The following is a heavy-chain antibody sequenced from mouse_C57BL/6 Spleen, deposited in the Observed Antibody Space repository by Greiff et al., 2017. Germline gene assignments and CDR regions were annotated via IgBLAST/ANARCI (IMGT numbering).Heavy chain of an antibody. V-gene: IGHV1-22*01. CDR2: INPNNGGP. CDR1: GYTFPDYN. Sequence: EVQLQQSGPELVKPGASVKMSCKASGYTFPDYNMHWVKQSPGKSLEWIGYINPNNGGPSYNQKFTGKDTLTVNKSSSTAYRELRSLTSEESAVYYGARVYYGRATGYAMDYWGQGTAVTGSA. J-gene: IGHJ4*01. D-gene: IGHD1-1*01. CDR3: ARVYYGRATGYAMDY.